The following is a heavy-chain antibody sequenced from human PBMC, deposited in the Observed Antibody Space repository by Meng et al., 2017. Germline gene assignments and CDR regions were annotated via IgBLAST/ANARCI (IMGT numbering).Heavy chain of an antibody. CDR2: INPKSGDT. D-gene: IGHD6-25*01. CDR3: ARDEDISAAGKLFGDY. J-gene: IGHJ4*02. CDR1: GYNFPDYY. Sequence: RGQSGAEGKKPGASVKVSCKPSGYNFPDYYIHWVRRAPGQGLEWMGRINPKSGDTHYAQKFQARVTMTGDTSISTAYMELSGLRSDDTAMYYCARDEDISAAGKLFGDYWGQGTLVTVSS. V-gene: IGHV1-2*06.